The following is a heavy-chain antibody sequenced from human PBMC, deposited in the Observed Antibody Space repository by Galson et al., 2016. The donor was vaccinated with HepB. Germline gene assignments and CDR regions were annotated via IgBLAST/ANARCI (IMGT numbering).Heavy chain of an antibody. V-gene: IGHV3-73*01. CDR2: IRTAPNNYAT. J-gene: IGHJ5*02. CDR1: GFTFSASA. D-gene: IGHD3-10*01. Sequence: SLRLSCAASGFTFSASAMHRVRQASGKGLEWLGRIRTAPNNYATVYAASVKGRFTISRDDSKNTAYLEMNSLKTEDTAVYYCTRRVMTLGRGLILNWFDPWGQGTPVTVSS. CDR3: TRRVMTLGRGLILNWFDP.